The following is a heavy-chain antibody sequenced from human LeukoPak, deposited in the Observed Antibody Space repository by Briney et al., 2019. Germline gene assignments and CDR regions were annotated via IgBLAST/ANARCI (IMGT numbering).Heavy chain of an antibody. CDR2: IHWRGST. J-gene: IGHJ4*02. D-gene: IGHD2/OR15-2a*01. CDR1: GGSIISSDFH. CDR3: ARHLPHSTGNKRGPDY. V-gene: IGHV4-39*01. Sequence: SETLSLTCTVSGGSIISSDFHWACIRQPPGKGLECIGNIHWRGSTYYSPSLESRVTISVDTSKNQFSLELRSVTAADTAVYYCARHLPHSTGNKRGPDYWGQGTLVTVSS.